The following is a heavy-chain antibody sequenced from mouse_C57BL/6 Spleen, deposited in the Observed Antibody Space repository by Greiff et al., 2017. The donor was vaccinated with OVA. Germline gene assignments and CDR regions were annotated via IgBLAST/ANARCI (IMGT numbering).Heavy chain of an antibody. Sequence: QVQLQQSGAELARPGASVKLSCKASGYTFTSYGISWVKQRTGQGLEWIGEIYPRSGNTYYNEKFKGKATLTADKSSSTAYMELRSLTSEDSAVYFCAREEGDGYYRDYWGRGTTLTVSS. J-gene: IGHJ2*01. CDR1: GYTFTSYG. V-gene: IGHV1-81*01. CDR2: IYPRSGNT. D-gene: IGHD2-3*01. CDR3: AREEGDGYYRDY.